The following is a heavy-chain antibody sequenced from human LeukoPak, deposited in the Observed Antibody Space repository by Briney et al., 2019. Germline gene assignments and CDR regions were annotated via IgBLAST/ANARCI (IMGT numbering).Heavy chain of an antibody. CDR3: ARYSPANDYGDYEDQPPDAFDI. D-gene: IGHD4-17*01. CDR1: GFTFSSYA. CDR2: ISYDGSNK. Sequence: PGGSLRLSCAASGFTFSSYAMHWVRQAPGKGLEWVAVISYDGSNKYYADSVKGRFTISRDNSKNTLYLQMNSLRAEDTAVYYCARYSPANDYGDYEDQPPDAFDIWGQGTMVTVSS. J-gene: IGHJ3*02. V-gene: IGHV3-30-3*01.